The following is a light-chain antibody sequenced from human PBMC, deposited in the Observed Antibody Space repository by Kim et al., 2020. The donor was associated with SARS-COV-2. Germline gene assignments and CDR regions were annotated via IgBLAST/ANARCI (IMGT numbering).Light chain of an antibody. V-gene: IGKV1-27*01. Sequence: IQMTQSPSSLSASVGDRVTITCRASQGISTYLAWYQQKPGKVPKVLISAASTLQSGVPSRFSGSGSGTDFTLTISSLQPEDVATYYCQKYNSAPLTFGGGTKVDIK. J-gene: IGKJ4*01. CDR2: AAS. CDR3: QKYNSAPLT. CDR1: QGISTY.